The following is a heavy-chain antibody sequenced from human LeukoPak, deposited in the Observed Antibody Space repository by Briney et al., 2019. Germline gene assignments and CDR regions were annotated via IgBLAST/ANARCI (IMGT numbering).Heavy chain of an antibody. CDR1: GFTFSNTA. CDR3: TRDRGAYNLYDY. J-gene: IGHJ4*02. CDR2: IRSKAYGETA. Sequence: GGSLRLSCAASGFTFSNTAMSWIRQAPGKGLEWVGFIRSKAYGETADYAASVKGRFTISRDDSKAIAYLQMNSLKTEDTAVYHCTRDRGAYNLYDYWGQGTLVTVSS. V-gene: IGHV3-49*03. D-gene: IGHD1-1*01.